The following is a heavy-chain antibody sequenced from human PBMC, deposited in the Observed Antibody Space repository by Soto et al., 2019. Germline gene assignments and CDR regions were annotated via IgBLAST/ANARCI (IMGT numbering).Heavy chain of an antibody. CDR1: GFTFSSYS. CDR2: ISSSSSTI. CDR3: EKDQGSGWRDDAFDV. J-gene: IGHJ3*01. Sequence: PGGSLRLSCAASGFTFSSYSMNRVRQAPGKGLEWVSYISSSSSTIYYADSVKGRFTISRDNSKNTLYLQMISLRVEDTAVYYCEKDQGSGWRDDAFDVWGQGTMVTVSS. D-gene: IGHD6-19*01. V-gene: IGHV3-48*01.